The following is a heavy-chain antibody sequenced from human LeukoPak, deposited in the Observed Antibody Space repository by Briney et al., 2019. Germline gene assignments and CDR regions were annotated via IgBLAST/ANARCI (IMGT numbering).Heavy chain of an antibody. CDR2: INHSGST. D-gene: IGHD3-3*01. Sequence: SETLSLTCAVYGGSFSGYYWSWIRQPPGKGLEWIGEINHSGSTNYNPSLKSRVTISVDTSKNQFSLKLSSVTAADTAVYYCAISYYDFWSGEEGGYFDYWGQGTLVTVPS. CDR1: GGSFSGYY. J-gene: IGHJ4*02. V-gene: IGHV4-34*01. CDR3: AISYYDFWSGEEGGYFDY.